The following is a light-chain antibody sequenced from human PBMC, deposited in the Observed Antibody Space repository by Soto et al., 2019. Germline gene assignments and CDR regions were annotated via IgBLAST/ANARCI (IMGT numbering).Light chain of an antibody. CDR3: SSYTISSTLV. CDR2: EVS. CDR1: TSDVGGYNY. Sequence: QSALTQPASVSGSPGQSITISCTGTTSDVGGYNYVSWYQHHPGKAPKLMIYEVSNRPSGVSNRFSGSKSGNTASLTISGLQAEDEADYYCSSYTISSTLVFGTGTK. V-gene: IGLV2-14*01. J-gene: IGLJ1*01.